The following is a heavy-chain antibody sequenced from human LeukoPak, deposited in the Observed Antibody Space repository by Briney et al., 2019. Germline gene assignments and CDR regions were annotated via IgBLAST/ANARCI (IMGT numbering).Heavy chain of an antibody. CDR2: INPNTGGT. Sequence: ASVKVSCKASGYTFTGYYMHWVRQAPGQGLEWMGWINPNTGGTNYAQKFQGGVTMTRDTSISTGYMELSSLTSDDTAVYYCARSYTTGTTPFDYWGQGTLVTVSS. J-gene: IGHJ4*02. V-gene: IGHV1-2*02. CDR1: GYTFTGYY. D-gene: IGHD1-7*01. CDR3: ARSYTTGTTPFDY.